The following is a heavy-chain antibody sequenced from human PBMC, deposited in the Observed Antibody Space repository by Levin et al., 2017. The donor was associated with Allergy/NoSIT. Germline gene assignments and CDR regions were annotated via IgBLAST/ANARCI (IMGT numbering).Heavy chain of an antibody. V-gene: IGHV4-39*01. CDR1: GGSISSTSYH. D-gene: IGHD2-2*01. CDR3: ARHRYCTSTRCSSYYYYMDV. Sequence: SETLSLTCTVSGGSISSTSYHWGWLRQPPGKGLEWIATIYYVGDTYYNPSLKSRVTISVDTSKNQFSLKLTSVTAGDTAVYYCARHRYCTSTRCSSYYYYMDVWGKGTTVTVSS. J-gene: IGHJ6*03. CDR2: IYYVGDT.